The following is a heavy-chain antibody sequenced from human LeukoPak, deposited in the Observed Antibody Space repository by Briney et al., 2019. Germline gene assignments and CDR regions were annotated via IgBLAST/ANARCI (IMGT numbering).Heavy chain of an antibody. J-gene: IGHJ5*01. CDR1: GYTFTGYY. Sequence: EASVKVSCKASGYTFTGYYMHWVRQAPGQGLEWMGWINPNSSGTNYAQNFQGRVTMTRDTSISTAYMELSRLRSDDTAVYYCARGGYCDSNSCFKPGDSWGQGTLVTVSS. CDR2: INPNSSGT. D-gene: IGHD2-2*01. V-gene: IGHV1-2*02. CDR3: ARGGYCDSNSCFKPGDS.